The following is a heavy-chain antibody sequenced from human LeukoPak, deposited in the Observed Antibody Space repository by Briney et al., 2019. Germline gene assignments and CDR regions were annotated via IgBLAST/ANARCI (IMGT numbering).Heavy chain of an antibody. CDR1: GGSISSGGYY. Sequence: PQTLSLTCTVSGGSISSGGYYWSWIRQHPGKGLEWIGYIYYSGSTYYNPSLKSRVTISVDTSKNQFSLKLSSVTAADTAVYYCARGGQTTRENDYWGQGTLVTVSS. CDR2: IYYSGST. CDR3: ARGGQTTRENDY. D-gene: IGHD1-1*01. V-gene: IGHV4-31*03. J-gene: IGHJ4*02.